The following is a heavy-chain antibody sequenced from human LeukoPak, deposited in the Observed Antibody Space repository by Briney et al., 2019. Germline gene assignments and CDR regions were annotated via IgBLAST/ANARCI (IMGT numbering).Heavy chain of an antibody. CDR3: ARDPTEISRSYYYDSSSLGAFDI. J-gene: IGHJ3*02. D-gene: IGHD3-22*01. V-gene: IGHV1-2*02. CDR1: GYTFTGYY. CDR2: INPNSGGT. Sequence: ASVKVSCKPSGYTFTGYYIHWVRQAPGQGLEWMAWINPNSGGTSCAQKFQGRVTMTRDTSISTAYMELSRLRSDDTAVYYCARDPTEISRSYYYDSSSLGAFDIWGQGTMVTVSS.